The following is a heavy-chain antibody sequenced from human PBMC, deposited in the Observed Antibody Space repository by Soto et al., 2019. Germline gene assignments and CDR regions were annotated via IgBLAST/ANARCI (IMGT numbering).Heavy chain of an antibody. CDR3: AHAYGGTSWPNDAFDV. D-gene: IGHD2-2*01. CDR1: GFSLSADGVG. J-gene: IGHJ3*01. CDR2: IYWDDDT. V-gene: IGHV2-5*02. Sequence: ITLKESGPPLVKPTQTLTLTCSFSGFSLSADGVGVGWIRQPPGKALEWLALIYWDDDTRYRPSLKSRLTITKHSXKXQVVLTMTNMDPVDTATYYCAHAYGGTSWPNDAFDVWGQGTVVTVSS.